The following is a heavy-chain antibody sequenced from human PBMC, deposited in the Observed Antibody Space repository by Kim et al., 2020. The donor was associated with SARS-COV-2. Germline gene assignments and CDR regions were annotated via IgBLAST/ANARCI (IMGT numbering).Heavy chain of an antibody. CDR1: GFTFSSYE. D-gene: IGHD3-3*01. V-gene: IGHV3-48*03. J-gene: IGHJ6*02. CDR2: ISSSGSTI. Sequence: GGSLRLSCAASGFTFSSYEMNWVRQAPGKGLEWVSYISSSGSTIYYADSVKGRFTISRDNAKNALYLQMNSLRAEDTAVYYCARDRVVTDYYYGMDVWGQGTTVTVSS. CDR3: ARDRVVTDYYYGMDV.